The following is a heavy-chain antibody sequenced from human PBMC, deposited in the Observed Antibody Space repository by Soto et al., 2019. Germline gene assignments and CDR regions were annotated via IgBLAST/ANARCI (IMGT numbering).Heavy chain of an antibody. V-gene: IGHV4-34*01. CDR1: GGSFSGYY. CDR3: ARGRRARIEPFDY. D-gene: IGHD6-6*01. J-gene: IGHJ4*02. Sequence: QVQLQQWGAGLLKPSETLSLTCAVYGGSFSGYYWSWIRQPPGKGLEWIGEINHSGSTNYNPSLKSRVTISVDTSKNQFSLKLSSVTAADTAVYYCARGRRARIEPFDYWGQGTLVTVSS. CDR2: INHSGST.